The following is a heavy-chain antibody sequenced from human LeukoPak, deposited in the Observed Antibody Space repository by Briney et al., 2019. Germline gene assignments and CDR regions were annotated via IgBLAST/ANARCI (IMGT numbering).Heavy chain of an antibody. V-gene: IGHV1-18*01. J-gene: IGHJ4*02. CDR3: ARDWSITMDRGSTHTDY. D-gene: IGHD3-10*01. CDR2: ISAYNGNT. CDR1: GYTFTSYG. Sequence: ASVKVSCKASGYTFTSYGISWVRQAPGQGLEWMGWISAYNGNTNYAQKLQGRVTMTTDTSTSTAYMELRSLRSDDTAVYYCARDWSITMDRGSTHTDYWGQGTLVTVSS.